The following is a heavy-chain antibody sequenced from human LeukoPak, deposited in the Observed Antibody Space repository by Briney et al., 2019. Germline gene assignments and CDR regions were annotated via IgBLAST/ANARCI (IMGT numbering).Heavy chain of an antibody. CDR3: ARDAWYFAFDI. J-gene: IGHJ3*02. D-gene: IGHD6-13*01. CDR2: ISGSGGST. Sequence: GGSLRLSCAASGFTFSNYDMSWVRQAPGKGLEWVSAISGSGGSTYYADSVKGRFTISRDNSKNTLYLQMGSLRAEDMAVYYCARDAWYFAFDIWGQGTMVTVSS. CDR1: GFTFSNYD. V-gene: IGHV3-23*01.